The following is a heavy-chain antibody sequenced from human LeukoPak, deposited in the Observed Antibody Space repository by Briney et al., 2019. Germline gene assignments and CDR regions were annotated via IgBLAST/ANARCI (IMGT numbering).Heavy chain of an antibody. J-gene: IGHJ3*02. Sequence: GGSLRLSCAAAEFTFNNYWLTCVRQAPGKGLEWVANIKQDGSEKYYADSVKGRFTISRDNAKNSLYLQMDSLRAEDTAVYYSASGHAGIRDAFDIWGQGTMVTVSS. CDR1: EFTFNNYW. V-gene: IGHV3-7*02. CDR2: IKQDGSEK. D-gene: IGHD5-18*01. CDR3: ASGHAGIRDAFDI.